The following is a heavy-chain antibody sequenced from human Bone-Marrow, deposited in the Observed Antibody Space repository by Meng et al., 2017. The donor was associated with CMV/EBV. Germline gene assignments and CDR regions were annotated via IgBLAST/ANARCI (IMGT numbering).Heavy chain of an antibody. D-gene: IGHD2-2*02. CDR3: ASNAVRYIGYCSSTSCYRGWFDP. J-gene: IGHJ5*02. CDR2: MNPNSGNT. Sequence: ASVKVSCKASGYTFTSYDINWVRQATGQGLEWMGWMNPNSGNTGYAQKFQGRVTMTRDTSTSTVYMELSSLRTEDTAVYYCASNAVRYIGYCSSTSCYRGWFDPWGQGTLVTVSS. V-gene: IGHV1-8*02. CDR1: GYTFTSYD.